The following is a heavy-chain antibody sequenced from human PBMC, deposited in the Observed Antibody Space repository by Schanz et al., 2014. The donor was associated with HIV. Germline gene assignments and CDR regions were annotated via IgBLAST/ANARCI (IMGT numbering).Heavy chain of an antibody. Sequence: QIQLVQSGAEMKKPGASVKVSCKASGYSFTSHGISWVRQAPGQGLECMGWTSAYNGNTNYAQKLQGRVTMSTDTSTSTAYMELRSLRSDDTAIYYCARYGFWSGYYTYHFDYWGQGTLVTVSP. V-gene: IGHV1-18*01. CDR1: GYSFTSHG. CDR2: TSAYNGNT. J-gene: IGHJ4*02. CDR3: ARYGFWSGYYTYHFDY. D-gene: IGHD3-3*01.